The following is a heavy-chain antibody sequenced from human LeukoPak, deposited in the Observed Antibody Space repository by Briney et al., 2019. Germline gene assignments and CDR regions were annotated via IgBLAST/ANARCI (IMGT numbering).Heavy chain of an antibody. D-gene: IGHD2-21*02. J-gene: IGHJ4*02. CDR1: GFTFTNAW. V-gene: IGHV3-15*01. CDR3: TTNCGGDCYSSLGY. Sequence: GGSLRLSCAASGFTFTNAWMNWVRQAPGKGLEWVARIKPKADGEATDHAAPVKGRFTISRDDSTNTLYLQMNSLKTEDTGVYYCTTNCGGDCYSSLGYWGQGTLVTVSS. CDR2: IKPKADGEAT.